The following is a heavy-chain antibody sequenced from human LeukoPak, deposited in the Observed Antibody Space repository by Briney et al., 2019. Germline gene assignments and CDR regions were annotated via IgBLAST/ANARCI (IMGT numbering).Heavy chain of an antibody. CDR3: AREISGTYYNPLGYMDV. D-gene: IGHD3-10*01. CDR2: IFTSGIA. CDR1: GGSIGIYY. Sequence: SETLSLTSTVSGGSIGIYYRNWIRQPAGKGLEWIGRIFTSGIANYNPSLKSRVTMSVDTSKNQFSLNLSSVTAADTAVYYYAREISGTYYNPLGYMDVWGKGTTVTVSS. J-gene: IGHJ6*03. V-gene: IGHV4-4*07.